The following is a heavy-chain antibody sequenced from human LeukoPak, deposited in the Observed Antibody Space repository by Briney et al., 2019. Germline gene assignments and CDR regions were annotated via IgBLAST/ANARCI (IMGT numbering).Heavy chain of an antibody. CDR3: ARGPTTYYDFWSGYYAY. J-gene: IGHJ4*02. CDR1: GFTFSSYW. V-gene: IGHV3-74*01. CDR2: INSDGSST. D-gene: IGHD3-3*01. Sequence: PGGSLRLSCAASGFTFSSYWMHWVRQAPGKGLVWVSRINSDGSSTSYADSVKGRFTISRDNAKNTLYLQMNSLRAEDTAVYYCARGPTTYYDFWSGYYAYWGQGILVTVSS.